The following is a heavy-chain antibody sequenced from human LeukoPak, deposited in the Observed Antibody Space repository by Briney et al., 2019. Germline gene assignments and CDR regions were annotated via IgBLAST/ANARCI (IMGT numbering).Heavy chain of an antibody. CDR3: ARDWSRAAGTIFDY. CDR1: GFTFSSYE. V-gene: IGHV3-48*03. D-gene: IGHD6-13*01. Sequence: PGGSLRLSCAASGFTFSSYEMNWVRQAPGKGLEWVSYISSSGSTIYYADSVKGRFTISRDNAKNSLYLQMNSLRAEDTAVYYCARDWSRAAGTIFDYWGQGTLVTVSS. J-gene: IGHJ4*02. CDR2: ISSSGSTI.